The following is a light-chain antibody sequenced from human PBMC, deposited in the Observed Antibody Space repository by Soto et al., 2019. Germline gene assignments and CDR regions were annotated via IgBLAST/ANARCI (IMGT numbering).Light chain of an antibody. CDR1: SSDVGSYDH. CDR3: SSYRSIGTLV. V-gene: IGLV2-14*01. J-gene: IGLJ1*01. Sequence: QSVLTQPASVSGSPGQSITISCSGTSSDVGSYDHVAWYQQFPGKTPKLMIYEVSNRPSGVSNRFSGSKSGNAASLTISGLQAEDEADYYCSSYRSIGTLVFGTGTKV. CDR2: EVS.